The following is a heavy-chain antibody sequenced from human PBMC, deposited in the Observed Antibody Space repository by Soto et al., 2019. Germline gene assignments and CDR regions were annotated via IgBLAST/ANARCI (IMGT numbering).Heavy chain of an antibody. Sequence: QTGGSLRLSCAASGFTFSSYAMSWVRQAPGKGLEWVSAISGSGGSTYYADSVKGRFTISRDNSKNTLYLQMNSLRGEDTAVYYCAKDTLAKDSSGYQSIRFDYWGQGTLVTVSS. V-gene: IGHV3-23*01. CDR2: ISGSGGST. CDR3: AKDTLAKDSSGYQSIRFDY. J-gene: IGHJ4*02. D-gene: IGHD3-22*01. CDR1: GFTFSSYA.